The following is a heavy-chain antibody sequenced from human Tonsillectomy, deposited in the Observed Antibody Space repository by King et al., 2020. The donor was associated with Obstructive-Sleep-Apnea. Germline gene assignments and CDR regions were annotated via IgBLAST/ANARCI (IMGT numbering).Heavy chain of an antibody. CDR3: ARPGVSFSLTWYYFDY. V-gene: IGHV5-51*01. D-gene: IGHD3-16*02. CDR2: IHPGDSNI. Sequence: QLVQSGVEVKKPGESLKISCKGSGYTFTSYWIGWVRQVPGKVLEWMGIIHPGDSNIRYSPFFQGQVTISADKSINTAYLQWSSLKASDTAMYYCARPGVSFSLTWYYFDYWGQGTLVTVSS. CDR1: GYTFTSYW. J-gene: IGHJ4*02.